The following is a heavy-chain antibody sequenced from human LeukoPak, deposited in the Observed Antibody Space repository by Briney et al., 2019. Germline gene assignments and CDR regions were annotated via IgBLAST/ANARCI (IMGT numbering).Heavy chain of an antibody. V-gene: IGHV4-39*07. CDR2: MHYSGST. CDR1: GGSITKNGYY. Sequence: SETLSLTCSVSGGSITKNGYYWGWIRQSPETGLEWIGSMHYSGSTYYNPSLKSRVTISVDTSKNQFSLKLSSVTAADTAVYYCASDRGSSSWYMDSDYWGQGTLVTVSS. D-gene: IGHD6-13*01. CDR3: ASDRGSSSWYMDSDY. J-gene: IGHJ4*02.